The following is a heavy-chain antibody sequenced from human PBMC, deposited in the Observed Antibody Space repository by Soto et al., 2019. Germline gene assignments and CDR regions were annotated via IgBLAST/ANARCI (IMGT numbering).Heavy chain of an antibody. CDR3: ARVPFYDYVWGSYRYSGGVFDY. Sequence: QVQLQQWGAGLLKPSETLSLTCAVYGGSFSGYYWSWIRQPPGKGLEWIGEINHSGSTNYNPSLKSRVTISVDTSKNQFSLKLSSVTAVDTAVYYCARVPFYDYVWGSYRYSGGVFDYWGQGTLVTVSS. CDR2: INHSGST. D-gene: IGHD3-16*02. CDR1: GGSFSGYY. J-gene: IGHJ4*02. V-gene: IGHV4-34*01.